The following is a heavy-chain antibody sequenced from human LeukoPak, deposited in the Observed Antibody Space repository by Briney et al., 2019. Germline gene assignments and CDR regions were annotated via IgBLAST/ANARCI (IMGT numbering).Heavy chain of an antibody. CDR2: ISGSGGST. J-gene: IGHJ6*02. CDR1: GFTFSSYA. V-gene: IGHV3-23*01. Sequence: QSGGSLRLSCAASGFTFSSYAMSWVRQAPGKGLEWVSAISGSGGSTYYADSVKGRFTISRDNSKNTLYLQMNSLRAEDTAVYYCAKDSLPRRGPYYSSSSYYYYGMDVWGQGTTVTVSS. CDR3: AKDSLPRRGPYYSSSSYYYYGMDV. D-gene: IGHD6-6*01.